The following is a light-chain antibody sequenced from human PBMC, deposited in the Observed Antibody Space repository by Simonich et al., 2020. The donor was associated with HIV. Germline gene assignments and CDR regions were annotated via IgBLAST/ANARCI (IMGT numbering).Light chain of an antibody. CDR3: SSYTSSSIVV. V-gene: IGLV1-44*01. CDR1: SSNIGSNP. CDR2: SNN. Sequence: QSVLTQPPSASGTPGQRVTISGSGSSSNIGSNPVNWYQQLPGTATKLLMYSNNQRPSGGPDRVSGSMSGTSASLAISGLQSEDEADYYCSSYTSSSIVVFGGGTKLTVL. J-gene: IGLJ2*01.